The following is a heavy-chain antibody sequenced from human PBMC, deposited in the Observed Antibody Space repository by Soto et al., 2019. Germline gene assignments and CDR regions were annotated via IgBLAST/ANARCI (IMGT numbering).Heavy chain of an antibody. J-gene: IGHJ5*01. CDR2: INAGNGNT. CDR1: GYTFTSYA. Sequence: VASVKVSCKASGYTFTSYAMHWVRQAPGQRLEWMGWINAGNGNTKYSQKFQGRVTITRDTSASTAYMELSSLRSEDTAVYYCAREGGQGYCSGGSCFSYNWFDSWGQGTQVTVSS. D-gene: IGHD2-15*01. CDR3: AREGGQGYCSGGSCFSYNWFDS. V-gene: IGHV1-3*01.